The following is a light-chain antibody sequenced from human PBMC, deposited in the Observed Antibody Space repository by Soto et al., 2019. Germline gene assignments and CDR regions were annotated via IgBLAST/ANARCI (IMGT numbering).Light chain of an antibody. V-gene: IGKV1-39*01. CDR3: QQSHTSPLT. J-gene: IGKJ4*01. CDR1: QSISNY. Sequence: DIQMIQSPSSLSASVGDRVTITCRASQSISNYLNWYQQRPGQAPKVLIYTASTLHSGVPSRFSGSGFGTDFTLTISSLQPEDFATYYCQQSHTSPLTFGGGTKVEVK. CDR2: TAS.